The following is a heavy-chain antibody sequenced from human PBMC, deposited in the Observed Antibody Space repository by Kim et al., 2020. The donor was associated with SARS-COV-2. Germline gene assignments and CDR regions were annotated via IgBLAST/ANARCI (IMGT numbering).Heavy chain of an antibody. V-gene: IGHV2-70*01. CDR3: ARISCDSSGYSLIFDY. CDR2: IDWDDDK. D-gene: IGHD3-22*01. J-gene: IGHJ4*02. Sequence: SGPTLVNPTQTLTLTCTFSGFSLSTSGMCVSWIRQPPGKALEWLALIDWDDDKYYSTSLKTRLTISKDTSKNQVVLTMTNMDPVDTATYYCARISCDSSGYSLIFDYWGQGTLVTVSS. CDR1: GFSLSTSGMC.